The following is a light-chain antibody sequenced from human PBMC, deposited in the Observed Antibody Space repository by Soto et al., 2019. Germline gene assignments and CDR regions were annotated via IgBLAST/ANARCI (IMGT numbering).Light chain of an antibody. Sequence: DIQLTQSPSSLSVSVGDRVTITCRASQSISSYLNWYQQKPGKAPRLLINAASNLQSGVPSRFRGSGSETDFPLTITSLQPEDFATYYCQQSYTTPRTFGQGTKVDI. CDR2: AAS. CDR3: QQSYTTPRT. CDR1: QSISSY. J-gene: IGKJ1*01. V-gene: IGKV1-39*01.